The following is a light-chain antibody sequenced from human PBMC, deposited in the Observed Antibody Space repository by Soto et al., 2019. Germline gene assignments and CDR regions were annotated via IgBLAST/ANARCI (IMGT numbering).Light chain of an antibody. Sequence: QSVLTQPASVSGSPGHSITISCTGTSSDVGGYNFVSWYQQHPDKAPKLMIYDITNRPSGVSNRFSGSKSGNTASLTISGLQAEDEADYYCSSYTSISIYVFGTGTKVTVL. CDR2: DIT. CDR3: SSYTSISIYV. J-gene: IGLJ1*01. V-gene: IGLV2-14*01. CDR1: SSDVGGYNF.